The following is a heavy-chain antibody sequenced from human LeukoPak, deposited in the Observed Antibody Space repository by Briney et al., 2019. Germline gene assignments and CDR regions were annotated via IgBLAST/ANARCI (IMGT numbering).Heavy chain of an antibody. D-gene: IGHD3-16*01. CDR1: GYSISSGYY. V-gene: IGHV4-38-2*01. CDR2: IYHSGST. Sequence: SETLSLTCAVSGYSISSGYYWGWIRQPPGKGLEWIGSIYHSGSTYYNPSLKSRVTISVDTSKNQFSLKLSSVTAADTAGYYCAELGGHSVARDNWGPGTMVTVSS. CDR3: AELGGHSVARDN. J-gene: IGHJ3*02.